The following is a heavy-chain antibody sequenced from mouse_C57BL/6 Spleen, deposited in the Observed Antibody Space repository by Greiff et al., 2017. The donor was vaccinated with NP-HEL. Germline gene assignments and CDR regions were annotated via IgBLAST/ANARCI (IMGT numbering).Heavy chain of an antibody. CDR1: GYTFTDYE. V-gene: IGHV1-15*01. CDR2: IDPETGGT. Sequence: VQLQQSGAELVRPGASVTLSCKASGYTFTDYEMHWVKQTPVHGLEWIGGIDPETGGTSYNEKFKGKAILTADKSSSTAYMELRSLTSEDSAAYYCTFQFRWYFDVWGTGTTVTVSS. CDR3: TFQFRWYFDV. J-gene: IGHJ1*03.